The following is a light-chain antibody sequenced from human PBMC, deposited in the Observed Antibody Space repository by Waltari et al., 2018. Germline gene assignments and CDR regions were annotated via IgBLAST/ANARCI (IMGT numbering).Light chain of an antibody. Sequence: QAVVTQEPSLSVSPGGTVTLTCALSSGSVSTTSYATWYQQTPGQPPRTLVYKGTARSSGVPDRFSGSILGNTAALTLTGAQADDESAYYCSLYLGSGIWVFGGGTKLTVL. V-gene: IGLV8-61*01. J-gene: IGLJ3*02. CDR2: KGT. CDR1: SGSVSTTSY. CDR3: SLYLGSGIWV.